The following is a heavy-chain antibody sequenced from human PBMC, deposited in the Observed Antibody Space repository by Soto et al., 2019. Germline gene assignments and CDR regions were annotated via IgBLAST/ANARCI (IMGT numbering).Heavy chain of an antibody. J-gene: IGHJ3*02. V-gene: IGHV3-74*01. CDR1: GFTFRNQW. D-gene: IGHD3-10*01. Sequence: EVQLEESGGGSVQLGESLRVSCVASGFTFRNQWMHWVRQVPGKGLVWVCRINGDGTRASYADFVKGRFTISRDNAQNLLFLHLNSMRVDDTGVYHCARGGAAGRGDAIDIWGPGTTVAASS. CDR3: ARGGAAGRGDAIDI. CDR2: INGDGTRA.